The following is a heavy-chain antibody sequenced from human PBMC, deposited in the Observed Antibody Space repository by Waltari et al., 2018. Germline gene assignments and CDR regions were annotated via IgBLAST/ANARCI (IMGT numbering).Heavy chain of an antibody. Sequence: QVQLQESGPRLVMPSETLSLTCSVSVFPIGSAYYWAWVRQSPGEGLVLIGSTYHSGSADYNPSLKGRVTISVDTSKNQFSLKLTSVTVADSGVYYCARLSPYTSSGDFFDPWGQGALVTVSS. CDR1: VFPIGSAYY. CDR2: TYHSGSA. J-gene: IGHJ5*02. V-gene: IGHV4-38-2*01. CDR3: ARLSPYTSSGDFFDP. D-gene: IGHD2-21*02.